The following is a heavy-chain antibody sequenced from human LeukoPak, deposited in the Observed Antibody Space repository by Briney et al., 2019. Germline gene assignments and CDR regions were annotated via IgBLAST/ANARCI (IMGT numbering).Heavy chain of an antibody. V-gene: IGHV4-38-2*02. CDR3: ARLVTEAPGTKYYFDY. CDR2: IYHSGST. CDR1: GYSISSGYF. J-gene: IGHJ4*02. Sequence: PSETLSLTCTVSGYSISSGYFWGWIRQPPGKGLEWIGTIYHSGSTYYNPSLKGRVTISVDTSKNQFSLRLSSVTAADTAVIYCARLVTEAPGTKYYFDYWGQGTLVTVSS. D-gene: IGHD6-13*01.